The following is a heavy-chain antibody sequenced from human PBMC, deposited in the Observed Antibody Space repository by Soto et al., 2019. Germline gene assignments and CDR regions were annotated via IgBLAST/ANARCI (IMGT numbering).Heavy chain of an antibody. CDR1: GGSISSYY. V-gene: IGHV4-59*01. Sequence: SETLSVTCTVSGGSISSYYWSWIRQPPGKGLEWIGYIYYSGSTNYNPSLKSRFTISVDTSKNQFSLKLSSVTAADTAVYYCARVRGGYDRRFDYWGKGTLVTVSS. J-gene: IGHJ4*02. D-gene: IGHD5-12*01. CDR2: IYYSGST. CDR3: ARVRGGYDRRFDY.